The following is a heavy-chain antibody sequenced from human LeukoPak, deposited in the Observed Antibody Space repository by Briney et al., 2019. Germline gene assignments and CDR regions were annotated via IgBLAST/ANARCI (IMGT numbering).Heavy chain of an antibody. V-gene: IGHV4-39*07. CDR1: GGSISSSSYY. J-gene: IGHJ4*02. D-gene: IGHD3-16*01. Sequence: SETLSLTCTVSGGSISSSSYYWGWIRQPPGKGLEWIGEINHSGSTNYNPSLKSRVTISVDTSKNQFSLKLSSVTAADTAVYYCARRARRYDYVWGSHKNWGQGTLVTVSS. CDR3: ARRARRYDYVWGSHKN. CDR2: INHSGST.